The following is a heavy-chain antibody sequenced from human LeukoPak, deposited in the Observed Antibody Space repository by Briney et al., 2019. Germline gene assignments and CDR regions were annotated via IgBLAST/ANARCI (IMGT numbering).Heavy chain of an antibody. CDR1: GFTFSSYG. V-gene: IGHV3-33*06. Sequence: SGGSLRLSCAASGFTFSSYGMHWVRQAPGKGLEWVAVIWYDGSDKYYADSVKGRFTISRDNSKNTLYLQMNSLRAEDTAVYYCAKDLGRYCSGGSCGYFDYWGQGTLVTVSS. CDR3: AKDLGRYCSGGSCGYFDY. J-gene: IGHJ4*02. CDR2: IWYDGSDK. D-gene: IGHD2-15*01.